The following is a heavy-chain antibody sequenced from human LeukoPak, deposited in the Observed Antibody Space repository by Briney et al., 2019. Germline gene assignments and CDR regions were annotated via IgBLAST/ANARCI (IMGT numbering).Heavy chain of an antibody. CDR1: GGSISSGGYY. Sequence: PSQTLSLTCTVSGGSISSGGYYWSWIRQHPGKGLEWIGYIYYSGSTYYNPSLKSRVTISVDTSKNQFSLKLSSVTAADTAVYYCARDTDYGGIDYWGQGTLVTVSS. J-gene: IGHJ4*02. D-gene: IGHD4-23*01. CDR3: ARDTDYGGIDY. V-gene: IGHV4-31*03. CDR2: IYYSGST.